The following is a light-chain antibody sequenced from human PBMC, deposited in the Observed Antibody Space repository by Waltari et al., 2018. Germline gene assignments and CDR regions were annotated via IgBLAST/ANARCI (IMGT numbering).Light chain of an antibody. J-gene: IGLJ1*01. V-gene: IGLV2-14*01. CDR1: SSDVGSSNY. CDR2: DVS. CDR3: TSYTSSNTYV. Sequence: QSALTQPASVSGSRGQSITISCTGTSSDVGSSNYVSWYQQHPGKAPKLMIYDVSKRPSGVSNRFSGSKSGNTASLTISGLQAEDEADYYCTSYTSSNTYVFGTGTKVTVL.